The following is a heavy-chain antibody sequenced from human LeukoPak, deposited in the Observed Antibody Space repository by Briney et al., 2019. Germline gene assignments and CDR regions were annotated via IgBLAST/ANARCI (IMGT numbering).Heavy chain of an antibody. CDR2: INHGGST. J-gene: IGHJ6*03. CDR1: GGSSSDYF. D-gene: IGHD2-2*01. CDR3: ARGRTGYQLLPTKKDYSYYYIDV. V-gene: IGHV4-34*01. Sequence: SETLSLTCAVYGGSSSDYFWSWIRQPPGKGLEWIGEINHGGSTNYNPSLKSRITISVDTSKNQFSLKLSSMTAADTAVYYCARGRTGYQLLPTKKDYSYYYIDVWGKGTTVTISS.